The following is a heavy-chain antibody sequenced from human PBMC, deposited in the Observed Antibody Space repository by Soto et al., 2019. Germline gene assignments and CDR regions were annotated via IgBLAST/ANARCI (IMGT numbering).Heavy chain of an antibody. CDR2: VSGSGGST. CDR3: AKTQNTGAFRLDVFDV. V-gene: IGHV3-23*01. CDR1: GFTLSTYV. Sequence: GGSLRLSCAASGFTLSTYVMNWVRQAPGKGLEWVSTVSGSGGSTYYADSVKGRFTISRDNSKNTLYLQMNSLSAEDAAVYYCAKTQNTGAFRLDVFDVWGQGTVVTVSS. J-gene: IGHJ3*01. D-gene: IGHD7-27*01.